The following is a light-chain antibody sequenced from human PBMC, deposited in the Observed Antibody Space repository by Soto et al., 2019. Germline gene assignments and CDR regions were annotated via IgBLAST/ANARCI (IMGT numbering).Light chain of an antibody. CDR2: AAS. Sequence: EIVLTQSPGTLSVSPGDRATLSCRASQSVSNNYLAWYQQKPGQAPRLLIYAASNRATGIQDRFSGSGSGTEFTLTIRRLEPEDFAVYYCKQYGSSGTCGQGTKVDIK. CDR1: QSVSNNY. J-gene: IGKJ1*01. CDR3: KQYGSSGT. V-gene: IGKV3-20*01.